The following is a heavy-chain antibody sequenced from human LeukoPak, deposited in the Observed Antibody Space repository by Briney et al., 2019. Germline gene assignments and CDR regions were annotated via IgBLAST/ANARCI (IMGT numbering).Heavy chain of an antibody. J-gene: IGHJ5*02. Sequence: GGSLRLSCAASGFTFDDYAMHWVRQAPGKGLEWVSGISWNSGSIGYADSVKGRFTISRDNAKNSLYLQMNSLRAEDTALYYCAKSGYSGYDLTHNWFDPWGQGTLVTVSS. CDR2: ISWNSGSI. CDR1: GFTFDDYA. V-gene: IGHV3-9*01. D-gene: IGHD5-12*01. CDR3: AKSGYSGYDLTHNWFDP.